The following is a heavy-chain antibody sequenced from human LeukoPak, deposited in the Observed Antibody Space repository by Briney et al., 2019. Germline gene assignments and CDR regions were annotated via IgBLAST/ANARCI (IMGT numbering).Heavy chain of an antibody. Sequence: GGSLRLSCAASGFTFSSYAMSWVRQAPGKGLEWVSTISGSDDSTYYADSVKGRFTISRDNAKNSLYLQMNSLRAEDTAVYYCARDYYDSSGNFDYWGQGTLVTVSS. V-gene: IGHV3-23*01. CDR2: ISGSDDST. J-gene: IGHJ4*02. CDR1: GFTFSSYA. CDR3: ARDYYDSSGNFDY. D-gene: IGHD3-22*01.